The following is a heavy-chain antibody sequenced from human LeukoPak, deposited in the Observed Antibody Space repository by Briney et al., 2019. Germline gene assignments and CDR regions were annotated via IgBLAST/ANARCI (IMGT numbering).Heavy chain of an antibody. J-gene: IGHJ4*02. CDR3: ARTSGSYYFDY. CDR1: GFTFSNYW. D-gene: IGHD1-26*01. Sequence: PGGSLRLSCAASGFTFSNYWMSWVRQAPGKGLEWVANIKEDGSERYYVDSVKGRFTISRDNAKNSLYLQMNSLRAEDTAVYYCARTSGSYYFDYWGQGTLVTVSS. CDR2: IKEDGSER. V-gene: IGHV3-7*01.